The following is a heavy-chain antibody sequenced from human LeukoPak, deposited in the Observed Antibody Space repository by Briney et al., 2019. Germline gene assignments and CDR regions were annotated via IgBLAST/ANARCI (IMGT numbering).Heavy chain of an antibody. Sequence: PSETLSLTCAVYGGSFSGYYWSWIRQPPGKGLEWIGEINHSGSTNYNPSLKSRVTISVDTSKNQFSLKLSSVTAADTAVYYCAREASTVEYDYWGPGTLVTVSS. V-gene: IGHV4-34*01. J-gene: IGHJ4*02. D-gene: IGHD4-23*01. CDR2: INHSGST. CDR1: GGSFSGYY. CDR3: AREASTVEYDY.